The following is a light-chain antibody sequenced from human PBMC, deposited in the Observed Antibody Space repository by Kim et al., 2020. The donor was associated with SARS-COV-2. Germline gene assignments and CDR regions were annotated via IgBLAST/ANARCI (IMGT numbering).Light chain of an antibody. J-gene: IGLJ2*01. CDR1: SSDVGGYND. CDR2: DVR. CDR3: SSYTSSSTVV. V-gene: IGLV2-14*03. Sequence: GQSVTISWTGTSSDVGGYNDVSWYQQQPGKAPKLMIYDVRNRPSGVSNRFSGSKSGNTASLTISGLQAEDEADYYCSSYTSSSTVVFGGGTQLTVL.